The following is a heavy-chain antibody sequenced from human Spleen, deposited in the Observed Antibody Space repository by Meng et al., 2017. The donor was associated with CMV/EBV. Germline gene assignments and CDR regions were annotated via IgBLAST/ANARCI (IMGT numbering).Heavy chain of an antibody. J-gene: IGHJ5*02. CDR1: GDSFSSYA. CDR3: ARGPDKFDP. D-gene: IGHD3-9*01. Sequence: KVSCKASGDSFSSYAITWVRQAPGQGLEWMGCLNPNNGGTVYARRFQGRVTMTRDTSINTVYMEVSGLRSDDTALYYCARGPDKFDPWGQGTLVTVSS. V-gene: IGHV1-2*02. CDR2: LNPNNGGT.